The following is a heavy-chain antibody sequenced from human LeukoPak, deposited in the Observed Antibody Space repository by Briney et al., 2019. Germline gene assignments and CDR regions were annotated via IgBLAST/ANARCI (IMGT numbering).Heavy chain of an antibody. D-gene: IGHD2-2*01. CDR2: TIPIFGTA. J-gene: IGHJ4*02. Sequence: SVKVSCKASGGTFSSYAISWVRQAPGQGLEWMGGTIPIFGTANYAQKFQGRVTITADESTSTAYMELSSLRSEDTAVYYCATLLGYCSSTSCSEHYWGQGTLVTVSS. CDR3: ATLLGYCSSTSCSEHY. CDR1: GGTFSSYA. V-gene: IGHV1-69*13.